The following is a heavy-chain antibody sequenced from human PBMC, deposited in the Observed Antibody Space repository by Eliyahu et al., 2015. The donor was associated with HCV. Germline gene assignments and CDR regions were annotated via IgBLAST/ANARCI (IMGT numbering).Heavy chain of an antibody. CDR2: IKTKKDGETT. CDR1: GFTFSNAW. V-gene: IGHV3-15*01. J-gene: IGHJ5*02. Sequence: PGGSLRLSCEGSGFTFSNAWMNWVRQAPGKGLEWVGRIKTKKDGETTAYNGPVKGRFTISRDDSQSTLYLQMDSLQSGDTGVYYCTTKFVAWGQGTPVIVSS. CDR3: TTKFVA. D-gene: IGHD2-21*01.